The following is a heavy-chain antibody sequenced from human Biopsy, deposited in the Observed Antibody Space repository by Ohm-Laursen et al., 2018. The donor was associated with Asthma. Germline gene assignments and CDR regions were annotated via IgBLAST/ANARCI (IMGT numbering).Heavy chain of an antibody. CDR2: IMAVFGTA. CDR3: ARSQVGYSSGWSLLLKKFYYSGLDV. Sequence: SVKASCKAPRGTFSSYAISWARQAPGQGLEWMGGIMAVFGTANYAQKFQGRVTITADESTSTAYMELSSLRSEDTAVYYCARSQVGYSSGWSLLLKKFYYSGLDVWGQGTTVTVSS. V-gene: IGHV1-69*13. CDR1: RGTFSSYA. J-gene: IGHJ6*02. D-gene: IGHD6-19*01.